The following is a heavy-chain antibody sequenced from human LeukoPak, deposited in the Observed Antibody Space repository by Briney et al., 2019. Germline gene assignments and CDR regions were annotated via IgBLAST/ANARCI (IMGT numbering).Heavy chain of an antibody. CDR3: ARGKDGFWSGYYNLNHWFDP. CDR1: GGSISSSNW. D-gene: IGHD3-3*01. V-gene: IGHV4-4*02. CDR2: IYHSGST. Sequence: PSGTLSLTCAVSGGSISSSNWWSWVRQPPGKGLEWIGEIYHSGSTNYNPSLKSRVTISVDKSKNQFSLKLSSVTAADTAVYYCARGKDGFWSGYYNLNHWFDPRGQGTLVTVSS. J-gene: IGHJ5*02.